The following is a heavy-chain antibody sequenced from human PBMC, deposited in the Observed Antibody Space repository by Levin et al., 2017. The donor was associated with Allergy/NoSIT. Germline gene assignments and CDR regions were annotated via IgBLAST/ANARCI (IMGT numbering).Heavy chain of an antibody. Sequence: ASVKVSCKASGGTFSSYAISWVRQAPGQGLEWMGGIIPIFGTANYAQKFQGRVTITADESTSTAYMELSSLRSEDTAVYYCARARRITMVQGVVEYYFDYWGQGTLVTVSS. CDR1: GGTFSSYA. CDR3: ARARRITMVQGVVEYYFDY. J-gene: IGHJ4*02. D-gene: IGHD3-10*01. V-gene: IGHV1-69*13. CDR2: IIPIFGTA.